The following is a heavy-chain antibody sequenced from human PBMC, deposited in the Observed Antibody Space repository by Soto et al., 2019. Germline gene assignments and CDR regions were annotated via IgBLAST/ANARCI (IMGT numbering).Heavy chain of an antibody. CDR3: AKDSPPEDFWSGMRGSSYYYGMDV. CDR1: GFTFSSYA. D-gene: IGHD3-3*01. Sequence: GGSLRLSCAASGFTFSSYAMSWVRQAPGKGLEWVSAISGSGGSTYYADSVKGRFTISRDNSKNTLYLQMNSLRAEDTAVYYCAKDSPPEDFWSGMRGSSYYYGMDVWGQGTTVTVSS. J-gene: IGHJ6*02. V-gene: IGHV3-23*01. CDR2: ISGSGGST.